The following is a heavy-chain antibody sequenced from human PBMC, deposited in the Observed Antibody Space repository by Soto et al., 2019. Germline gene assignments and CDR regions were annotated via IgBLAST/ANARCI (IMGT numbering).Heavy chain of an antibody. CDR1: AFPFSTSW. V-gene: IGHV3-74*01. J-gene: IGHJ4*02. D-gene: IGHD1-26*01. Sequence: GGSLRLSCAASAFPFSTSWMHWVLQAPGEGLVWVSRINPDGRTINYADSVKGRFTISRDNAKNTLYLQMNILRVEDTAVYFCAKEATNDQWELLHFDSWGQGNLVTVLL. CDR2: INPDGRTI. CDR3: AKEATNDQWELLHFDS.